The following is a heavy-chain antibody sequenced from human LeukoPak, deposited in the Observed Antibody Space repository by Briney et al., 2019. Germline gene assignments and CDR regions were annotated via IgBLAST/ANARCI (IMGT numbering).Heavy chain of an antibody. J-gene: IGHJ6*03. CDR2: IIPIFGTT. CDR1: RGTFSSYA. V-gene: IGHV1-69*05. Sequence: SVKVSCKTSRGTFSSYAFIWVRQAPGQGLEWMGGIIPIFGTTNYAQKFQGRVTMTRDTSISTAYMELSRLRSDDTAVYYCARDLLVYYMDVWGKGTTVTISS. CDR3: ARDLLVYYMDV. D-gene: IGHD6-13*01.